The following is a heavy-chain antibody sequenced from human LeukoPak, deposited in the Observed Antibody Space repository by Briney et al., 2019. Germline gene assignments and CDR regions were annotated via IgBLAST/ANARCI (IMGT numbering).Heavy chain of an antibody. Sequence: PSETLSLTCTVSGGSISSSSYYWGWIRQPPGKGLEWIGSIYYSGSTYYNPSLKSRVTISVDTSKNQFFLKLSSVTAADTAVYYCARATYNWNCVLTLPFDYWGQGTLVTVSS. CDR2: IYYSGST. J-gene: IGHJ4*02. V-gene: IGHV4-39*07. D-gene: IGHD1-7*01. CDR1: GGSISSSSYY. CDR3: ARATYNWNCVLTLPFDY.